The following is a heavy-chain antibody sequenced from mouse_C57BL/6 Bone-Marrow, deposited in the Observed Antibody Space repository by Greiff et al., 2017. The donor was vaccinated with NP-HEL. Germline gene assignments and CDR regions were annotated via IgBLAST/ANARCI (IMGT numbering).Heavy chain of an antibody. J-gene: IGHJ2*01. Sequence: VQLQQSGPVLVKPGASVKMSCKASGYTFTDYYMNWVKQSHGKSLEWIGVINPYNGGTSYNQKFKGKATLTVDKSSSTAYMELNSLTSEDSAVYYSARFSGKGYYIDYWGQGTTLTVSS. CDR3: ARFSGKGYYIDY. D-gene: IGHD1-3*01. CDR1: GYTFTDYY. CDR2: INPYNGGT. V-gene: IGHV1-19*01.